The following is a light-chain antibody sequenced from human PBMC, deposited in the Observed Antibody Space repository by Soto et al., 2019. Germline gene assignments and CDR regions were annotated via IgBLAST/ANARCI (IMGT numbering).Light chain of an antibody. CDR2: DAS. Sequence: EIVSTQSPATLSLSPGERATLSCRASQSVSSYLAWYQQKPGQAPRLLIYDASNRATGIPARFSGSGSGTDFTLTISSLEPEDFAVYYCQQRSNRPPTFGQGTKVDIK. CDR1: QSVSSY. J-gene: IGKJ1*01. V-gene: IGKV3-11*01. CDR3: QQRSNRPPT.